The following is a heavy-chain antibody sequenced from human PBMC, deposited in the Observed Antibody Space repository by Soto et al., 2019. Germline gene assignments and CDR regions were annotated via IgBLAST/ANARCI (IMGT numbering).Heavy chain of an antibody. J-gene: IGHJ6*02. V-gene: IGHV4-39*01. Sequence: PSETLSLTCTVSGGSISSSSYYWGWIRQPPGKGLEWIGSIYYSGSTYYNPSLKSRVTISVDTSKNQFSLKLSSVTAADTAVYYCARQGQQLVLDYYYYYGMDVWGQGTTVT. CDR3: ARQGQQLVLDYYYYYGMDV. CDR1: GGSISSSSYY. D-gene: IGHD6-13*01. CDR2: IYYSGST.